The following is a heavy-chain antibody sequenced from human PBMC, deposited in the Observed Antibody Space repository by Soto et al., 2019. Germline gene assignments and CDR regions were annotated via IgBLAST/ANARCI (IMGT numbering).Heavy chain of an antibody. CDR1: GGTFSSYA. J-gene: IGHJ6*02. Sequence: PVKVSCKTSGGTFSSYAISWVRQAPVQGLEWMGGIIPIFDTANYAQKFQGRVTITADESTSTAYMELSSLRSEDTAVYYCARHDCISTSCYYYYYYSMDVWRQ. D-gene: IGHD2-2*01. CDR2: IIPIFDTA. V-gene: IGHV1-69*13. CDR3: ARHDCISTSCYYYYYYSMDV.